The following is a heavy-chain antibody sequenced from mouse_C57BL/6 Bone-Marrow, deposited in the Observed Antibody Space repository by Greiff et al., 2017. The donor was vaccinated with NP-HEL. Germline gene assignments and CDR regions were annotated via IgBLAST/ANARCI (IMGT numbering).Heavy chain of an antibody. CDR1: GFTFSDYY. Sequence: DVMLVESEGGLVQPGSSMKLSCTASGFTFSDYYMAWVRQVPEKGLEWVANINYDGSSTYYLDSLKSRFIISRDNAKNILYLQMSSLKSEDTATYYCARDDDCDWFAYWGQGTLVTVSA. V-gene: IGHV5-16*01. CDR2: INYDGSST. D-gene: IGHD2-12*01. CDR3: ARDDDCDWFAY. J-gene: IGHJ3*01.